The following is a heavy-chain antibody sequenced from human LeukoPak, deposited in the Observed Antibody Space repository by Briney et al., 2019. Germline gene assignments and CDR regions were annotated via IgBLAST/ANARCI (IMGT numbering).Heavy chain of an antibody. V-gene: IGHV3-23*01. D-gene: IGHD4-23*01. CDR2: ISGSGGST. CDR1: GFTFSSYA. Sequence: PGGSLRLSCAASGFTFSSYAMSWVRQAPGKGLEWVSAISGSGGSTYYADSVKGRFTISRDNSKNTLYLQMNSLRAEDTAVYYCAKSGLTPLLGSYYFDYWGQGTLVTVSS. CDR3: AKSGLTPLLGSYYFDY. J-gene: IGHJ4*02.